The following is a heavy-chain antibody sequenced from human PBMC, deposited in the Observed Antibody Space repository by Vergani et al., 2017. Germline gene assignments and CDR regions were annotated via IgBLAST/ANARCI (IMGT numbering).Heavy chain of an antibody. Sequence: QVQLVESGGGVVQPGRSLRLSCAASGFTFSSYGMHWVRQAPGKGLEWVAVIWYDGSNKYYADSVKGRFTISRDNSKNTLYLQMNSLRAEDTAVYYCARDPTEWELLEYYFDYWGQGTLVTVSS. V-gene: IGHV3-33*01. CDR1: GFTFSSYG. CDR3: ARDPTEWELLEYYFDY. CDR2: IWYDGSNK. J-gene: IGHJ4*02. D-gene: IGHD1-26*01.